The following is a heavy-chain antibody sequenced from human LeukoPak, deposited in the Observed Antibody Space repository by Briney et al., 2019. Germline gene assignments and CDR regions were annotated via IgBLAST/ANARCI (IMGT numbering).Heavy chain of an antibody. Sequence: PGGSLRLSCAASGFTFSSHGMCWVRQAPGRGLEWVSSISIGGDTTYSDSVKGRFTISRDNSKNTLYLQMNSLKTEDTAVYYCTRHETAMAPVWGQGTLVTVSS. CDR1: GFTFSSHG. V-gene: IGHV3-23*01. CDR3: TRHETAMAPV. J-gene: IGHJ4*02. D-gene: IGHD5-18*01. CDR2: ISIGGDTT.